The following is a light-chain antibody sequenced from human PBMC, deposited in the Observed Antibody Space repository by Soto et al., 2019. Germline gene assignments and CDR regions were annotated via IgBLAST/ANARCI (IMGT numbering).Light chain of an antibody. J-gene: IGKJ5*01. CDR1: QDVGKW. CDR3: QQANSFPIT. Sequence: DIQMTQSPPSVSASVGDRVTITCRASQDVGKWLAWYQQKPGKAPTLLIHGASSLQSGVPPRYSGSGYGTDFPLTISSLQHEDFATYYCQQANSFPITFGQGTRLEIK. CDR2: GAS. V-gene: IGKV1-12*01.